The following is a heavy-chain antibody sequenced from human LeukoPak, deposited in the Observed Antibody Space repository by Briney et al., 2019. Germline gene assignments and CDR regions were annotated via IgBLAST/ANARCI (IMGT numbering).Heavy chain of an antibody. J-gene: IGHJ4*02. CDR3: ARSDYYDSSGYDLY. D-gene: IGHD3-22*01. Sequence: GGSLRLSCAASGFTFSSYSMNWVRQAPGKGLEWVSYISSSSSTIYYADSVKGRFTISRDNAKNSLYLQMNSLRAEDTAVYYCARSDYYDSSGYDLYWGQGTLVTVSP. V-gene: IGHV3-48*04. CDR1: GFTFSSYS. CDR2: ISSSSSTI.